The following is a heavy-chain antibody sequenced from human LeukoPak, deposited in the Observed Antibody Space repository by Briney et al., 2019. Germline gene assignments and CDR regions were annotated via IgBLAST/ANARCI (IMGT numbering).Heavy chain of an antibody. D-gene: IGHD4-17*01. J-gene: IGHJ5*02. CDR1: GYTFTGYY. CDR3: ARDRDYGDYLNWFDP. CDR2: ISPNSGGT. V-gene: IGHV1-2*02. Sequence: ASVKVSYKASGYTFTGYYMHWVRQAPGQGLEWMGWISPNSGGTNYAQKFQGRVTMTRDTSISTAYMELSRLRSDDTAVYYCARDRDYGDYLNWFDPWGQGTLVTVSS.